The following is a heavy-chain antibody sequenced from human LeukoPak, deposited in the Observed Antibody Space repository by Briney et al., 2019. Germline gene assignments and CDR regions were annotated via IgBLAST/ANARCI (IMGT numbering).Heavy chain of an antibody. V-gene: IGHV3-23*01. CDR1: GFTFSSYA. Sequence: HPGGSLRLSCAASGFTFSSYAMSWVRQAPGKGLEWVSAISGSGGSTYYADSVKGRFTISRDNSKNTLYLQMNSLRAEDTAVYYCAKVPGFVAVAGYYFDYWGQGTLVTVSS. D-gene: IGHD6-19*01. J-gene: IGHJ4*02. CDR2: ISGSGGST. CDR3: AKVPGFVAVAGYYFDY.